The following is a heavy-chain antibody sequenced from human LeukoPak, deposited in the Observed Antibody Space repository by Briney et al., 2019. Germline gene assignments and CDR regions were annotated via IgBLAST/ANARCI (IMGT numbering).Heavy chain of an antibody. J-gene: IGHJ4*02. CDR1: GYSISSGYY. CDR2: IYHSGST. D-gene: IGHD6-13*01. Sequence: SETLSLTCTVSGYSISSGYYWGWIRQPPGKGLEWIGSIYHSGSTYYNPSLKSRVTISVDTSKNQFSLKLSSVTAADTAVYYCARDQLGEGFIWGQGTLVTVSS. V-gene: IGHV4-38-2*02. CDR3: ARDQLGEGFI.